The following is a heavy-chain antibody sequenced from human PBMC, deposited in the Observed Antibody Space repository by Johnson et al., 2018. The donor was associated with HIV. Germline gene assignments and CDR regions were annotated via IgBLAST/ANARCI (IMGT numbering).Heavy chain of an antibody. CDR1: GFTFSIYA. J-gene: IGHJ3*02. CDR2: ISASGGST. V-gene: IGHV3-23*04. Sequence: VQLVESGGGLARPGTSLRISCAASGFTFSIYAMSWVRQAPGKGLEWVSTISASGGSTYYADSVKGRFTISRDNSKDTLYLQMNSLRAEDTAVYYCAKDKAVGATHYFAFDIWGQGTMVTVSS. D-gene: IGHD1-26*01. CDR3: AKDKAVGATHYFAFDI.